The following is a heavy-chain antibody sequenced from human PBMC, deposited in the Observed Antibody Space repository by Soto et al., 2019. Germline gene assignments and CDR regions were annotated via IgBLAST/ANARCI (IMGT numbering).Heavy chain of an antibody. D-gene: IGHD5-18*01. CDR1: GFTFSNAW. J-gene: IGHJ6*02. Sequence: GGSLRLSCAASGFTFSNAWMSGVRQAPGKGLEWVGRIKSKTDGGTTDYAAPVKGRFTISRDDSKNTLYLQMNSLKTEDTAVYYCTTGNAAMVLYYYYYGMDVWGQGTTVTVSS. CDR2: IKSKTDGGTT. V-gene: IGHV3-15*01. CDR3: TTGNAAMVLYYYYYGMDV.